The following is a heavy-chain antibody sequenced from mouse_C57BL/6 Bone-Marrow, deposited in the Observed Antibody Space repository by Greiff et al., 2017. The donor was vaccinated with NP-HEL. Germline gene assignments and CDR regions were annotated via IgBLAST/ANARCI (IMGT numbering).Heavy chain of an antibody. V-gene: IGHV5-6*02. CDR3: ARRDGSSVFDY. D-gene: IGHD1-1*01. CDR1: GFTFSSYG. Sequence: EVKLVESGGDLVKPGGSLKLSCAASGFTFSSYGMSWVRQTPDKRLEWVATISSGGSYTYYPDSLKGRFTISRDNATNTLYLQMSSLKSEDTAMYYGARRDGSSVFDYWGQGTLVTVSA. J-gene: IGHJ3*01. CDR2: ISSGGSYT.